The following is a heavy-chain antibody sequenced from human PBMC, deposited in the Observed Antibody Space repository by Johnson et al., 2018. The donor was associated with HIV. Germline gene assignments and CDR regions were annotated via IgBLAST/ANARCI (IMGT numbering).Heavy chain of an antibody. D-gene: IGHD6-6*01. CDR2: IYTGGST. Sequence: VQLVESGGGLIQPGGSLRLSCAASGFIVSSNYMSWVRQAPGKGLEWVSVIYTGGSTYYADSVKGRFTISRDNSKNTLYLQMNSLRAEDTAVYYCARVFEYSSSAADAFDIWGQGTMVTVSS. V-gene: IGHV3-53*01. CDR1: GFIVSSNY. J-gene: IGHJ3*02. CDR3: ARVFEYSSSAADAFDI.